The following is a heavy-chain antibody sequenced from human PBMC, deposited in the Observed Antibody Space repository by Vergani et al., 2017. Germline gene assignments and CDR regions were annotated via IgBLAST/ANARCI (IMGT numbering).Heavy chain of an antibody. CDR1: GFAFSSYA. CDR3: ASPDESYGYGGGGY. V-gene: IGHV3-30*02. Sequence: QVQLVESGGGVVQPGGSLRLSCAASGFAFSSYAMHWVRQAPGKGLEWLAFIRYDGSDQYYADSVKGRFTISRDNSKNTLYLQMNSLRSEDTAVYYCASPDESYGYGGGGYWGQGTLVTVSS. D-gene: IGHD5-18*01. J-gene: IGHJ4*02. CDR2: IRYDGSDQ.